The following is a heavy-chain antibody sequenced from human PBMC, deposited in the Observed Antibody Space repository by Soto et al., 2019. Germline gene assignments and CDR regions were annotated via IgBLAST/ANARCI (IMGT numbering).Heavy chain of an antibody. J-gene: IGHJ5*02. CDR2: MNPNSGNT. Sequence: ASVNVSCKASGYTFTSDDINWVRQATGQGLEWMGWMNPNSGNTGYAQKFQGRVTMTRNTSISTAYMELSSLRSEDTAVYYCARGVDCSGGSCYLGSWFDPWGQGTLVTVSS. D-gene: IGHD2-15*01. CDR3: ARGVDCSGGSCYLGSWFDP. CDR1: GYTFTSDD. V-gene: IGHV1-8*01.